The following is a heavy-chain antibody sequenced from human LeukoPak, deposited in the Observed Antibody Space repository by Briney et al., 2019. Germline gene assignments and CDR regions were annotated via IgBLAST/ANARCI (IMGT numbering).Heavy chain of an antibody. D-gene: IGHD2/OR15-2a*01. CDR3: AKGPLLWD. Sequence: GGSLRLSCAASGFTFSRYSMEWVRQAPGKGLEWVAFIRYDGSNKYYADSVKGRFTISRDNSKNTLYLQMNSLRAEDTAVYYCAKGPLLWDWGQGTQVTVSS. CDR1: GFTFSRYS. V-gene: IGHV3-30*02. J-gene: IGHJ4*02. CDR2: IRYDGSNK.